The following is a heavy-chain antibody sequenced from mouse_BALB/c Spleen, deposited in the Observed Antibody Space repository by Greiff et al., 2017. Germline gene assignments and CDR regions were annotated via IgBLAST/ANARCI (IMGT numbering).Heavy chain of an antibody. V-gene: IGHV2-9*02. CDR1: GFSLTSYG. CDR2: IWAGGST. CDR3: ARAHSSGYGDWFAY. J-gene: IGHJ3*01. D-gene: IGHD3-1*01. Sequence: VQLQQSGPGLVQPSQSLSITCTVSGFSLTSYGVHWVRQPPGKGLEWLGVIWAGGSTNYNSALMSRLSISKDNSKSQVFLKMNSLQTDDTAMYYCARAHSSGYGDWFAYWGQGTLVTVSA.